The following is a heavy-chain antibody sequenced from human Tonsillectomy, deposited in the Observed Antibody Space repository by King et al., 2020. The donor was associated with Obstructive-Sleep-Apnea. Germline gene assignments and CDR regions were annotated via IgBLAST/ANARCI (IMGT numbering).Heavy chain of an antibody. CDR3: ARERVVVTANFDS. V-gene: IGHV4-34*01. Sequence: VQLQQWGAGLLKPSETLSLTCAVYGESFSGHYGNWIRQPPGKGLEWIGEINHSGSTNSNPALKSRVTISLDTSKNQFSLRLSSVTAADTAVDYCARERVVVTANFDSWGQGSLVTVSS. CDR1: GESFSGHY. CDR2: INHSGST. J-gene: IGHJ4*02. D-gene: IGHD2-21*02.